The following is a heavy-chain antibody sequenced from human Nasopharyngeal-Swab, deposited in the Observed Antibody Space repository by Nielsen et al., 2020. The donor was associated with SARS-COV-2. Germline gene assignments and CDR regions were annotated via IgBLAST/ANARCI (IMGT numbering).Heavy chain of an antibody. J-gene: IGHJ6*02. Sequence: SETLSLTCTVSGGSISSYYWSWIRQPAGKGLEWIGRIYTSGSTNYNPSLKSRVTMSVDTSKNQFSLKLSSVTAADTAVYYCARVITMVRGVIIRHYGMDVWDQGTTVTVSS. CDR2: IYTSGST. CDR3: ARVITMVRGVIIRHYGMDV. CDR1: GGSISSYY. V-gene: IGHV4-4*07. D-gene: IGHD3-10*01.